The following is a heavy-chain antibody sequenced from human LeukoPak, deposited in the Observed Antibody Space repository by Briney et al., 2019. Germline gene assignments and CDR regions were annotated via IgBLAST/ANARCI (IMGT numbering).Heavy chain of an antibody. V-gene: IGHV3-7*03. Sequence: GGSLRLSCAASGFTFSTYWMTWVRQTPGKGLEWVATIKEDGSDKYYVDSVKGRFTISKDNAKNSLYLQMNSLRAEDTAVYYCARDGEMATIDYWGQGTLVTVSS. J-gene: IGHJ4*02. CDR2: IKEDGSDK. CDR1: GFTFSTYW. CDR3: ARDGEMATIDY. D-gene: IGHD5-24*01.